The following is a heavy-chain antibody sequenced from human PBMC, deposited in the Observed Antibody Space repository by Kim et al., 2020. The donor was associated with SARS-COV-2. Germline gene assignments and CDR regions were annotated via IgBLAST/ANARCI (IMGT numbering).Heavy chain of an antibody. CDR3: ARGVVLGDCSGGSCYSDWFDP. Sequence: SETLSLTCTVSGGSISSYYWSWIRQPPGKGLEWIGYIYYSGSTNYNPSLKSRVTISVDTSKNQFSLKLSSVTAADTAVYYCARGVVLGDCSGGSCYSDWFDPWGQGTLVTVSS. CDR1: GGSISSYY. D-gene: IGHD2-15*01. J-gene: IGHJ5*02. V-gene: IGHV4-59*01. CDR2: IYYSGST.